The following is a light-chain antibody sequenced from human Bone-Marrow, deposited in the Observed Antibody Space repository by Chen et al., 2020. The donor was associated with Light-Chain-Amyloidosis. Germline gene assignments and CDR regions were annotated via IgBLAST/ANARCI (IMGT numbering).Light chain of an antibody. J-gene: IGLJ1*01. CDR3: SSYTASSFYV. Sequence: QSALTQPASVSGSPGQTITISCTGTSTDVGGYNYVSWYQQHPGKAPKLMIYDVSTRPSGVCSRFSGSKSGNTASRTSSGLQAEEEADYYCSSYTASSFYVFGTATTVTVL. CDR1: STDVGGYNY. V-gene: IGLV2-14*03. CDR2: DVS.